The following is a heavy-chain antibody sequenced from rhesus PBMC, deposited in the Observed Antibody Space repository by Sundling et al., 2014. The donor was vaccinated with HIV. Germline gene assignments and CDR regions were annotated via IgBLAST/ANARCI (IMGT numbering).Heavy chain of an antibody. CDR2: IYGSDSST. V-gene: IGHV4-169*02. J-gene: IGHJ4*01. D-gene: IGHD6-43*01. CDR1: GGSITRTY. Sequence: QVQLQESGPGLVKPSETLSVTCAVSGGSITRTYWSWIRQAPGKGLEWIGYIYGSDSSTKYNPSLKSRVTLSVDTSKNQLSLKLSSVTAADTAVYYCVREKYSTSCFDYWGQGVLVTVSS. CDR3: VREKYSTSCFDY.